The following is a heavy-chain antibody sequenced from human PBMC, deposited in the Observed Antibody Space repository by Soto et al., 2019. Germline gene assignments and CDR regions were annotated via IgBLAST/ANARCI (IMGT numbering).Heavy chain of an antibody. V-gene: IGHV3-33*01. CDR2: IWYDGSNK. CDR1: GFTFSSYG. D-gene: IGHD2-21*01. CDR3: ARDRIASFDY. J-gene: IGHJ4*02. Sequence: GGSLRLSCAASGFTFSSYGMHWVRQAPGKGVEWVAVIWYDGSNKYYADSGKGRFTISRDNSKNTLYLQMNSLRAEDTAVYYCARDRIASFDYWGQGTLVTVSS.